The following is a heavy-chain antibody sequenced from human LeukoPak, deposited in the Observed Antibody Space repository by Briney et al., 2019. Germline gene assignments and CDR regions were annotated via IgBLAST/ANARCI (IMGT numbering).Heavy chain of an antibody. J-gene: IGHJ6*03. CDR3: AKGPSREFWSGYYYYYMDV. CDR1: GITFSSYA. V-gene: IGHV3-23*01. CDR2: ISGSGGST. D-gene: IGHD3-3*01. Sequence: PGGSLRLSCAASGITFSSYAMSWVRQAPGKGLEWVSGISGSGGSTYYADSVKGRFTISRDNSKNTLHVQMNSLRAEDTAVYYCAKGPSREFWSGYYYYYMDVWGKGTTVTVSS.